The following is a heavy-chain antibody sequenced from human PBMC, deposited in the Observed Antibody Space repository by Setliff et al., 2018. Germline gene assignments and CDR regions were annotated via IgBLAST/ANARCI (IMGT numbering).Heavy chain of an antibody. CDR1: GFTFSSYS. V-gene: IGHV3-48*04. J-gene: IGHJ4*02. D-gene: IGHD2-15*01. CDR2: ISSSSSTI. CDR3: AKRGPYCSGGTCHYYFDY. Sequence: GSLRLSCAASGFTFSSYSMNWVRQAPGKGLEWVSYISSSSSTIYYADSVKGRFTISRDNAKNSLYLQMNSLRAEDTAVYYCAKRGPYCSGGTCHYYFDYWGQGTLVTVSS.